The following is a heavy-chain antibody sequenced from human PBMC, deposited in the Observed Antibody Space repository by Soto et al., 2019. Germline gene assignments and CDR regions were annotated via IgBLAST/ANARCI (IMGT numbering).Heavy chain of an antibody. J-gene: IGHJ5*02. CDR2: IGGTSDYT. CDR1: GFTFSSYP. CDR3: AKDPRYYGSPPVAFFDA. V-gene: IGHV3-23*01. Sequence: EVQLLESGGGLVQPGGSLRLSCAASGFTFSSYPMTWVRQAPGKGLEWVSTIGGTSDYTSYADSVKGRFTISRDNSKNTLYLQMTSLRGEDTAVYYCAKDPRYYGSPPVAFFDAWGQGTLVTVSS. D-gene: IGHD3-10*01.